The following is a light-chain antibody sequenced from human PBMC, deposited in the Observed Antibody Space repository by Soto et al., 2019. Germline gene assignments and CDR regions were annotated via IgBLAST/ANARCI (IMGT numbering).Light chain of an antibody. V-gene: IGKV4-1*01. Sequence: DIVLTQSPDSLAVSLGERATINCTSSQSVIHTSNNKSYLAWYQQKAGQPPELLLYWASARDSGVPDRFSGSGSGTDFTLTISSLQAEDVAVYYCQQYYSTPRTFGQGTKVDI. CDR1: QSVIHTSNNKSY. CDR2: WAS. CDR3: QQYYSTPRT. J-gene: IGKJ2*01.